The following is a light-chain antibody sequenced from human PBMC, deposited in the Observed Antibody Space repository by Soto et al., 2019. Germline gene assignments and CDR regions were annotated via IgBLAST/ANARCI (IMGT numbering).Light chain of an antibody. J-gene: IGKJ1*01. V-gene: IGKV3-20*01. CDR3: QHYGDSSWT. CDR2: GAS. CDR1: QSVSSNY. Sequence: DIVLTQSPGTLSLSPGERATLSCRASQSVSSNYLAWYQQKPGQAPRLLIYGASSRATGIPDRFSGSGSGTDFTLTISRLEPEDFAVYYCQHYGDSSWTVGQGTKVEIK.